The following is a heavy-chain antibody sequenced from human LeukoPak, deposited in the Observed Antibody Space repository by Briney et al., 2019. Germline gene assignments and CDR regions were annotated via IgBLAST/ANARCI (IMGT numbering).Heavy chain of an antibody. D-gene: IGHD3-22*01. Sequence: ASVKVSCKASGYTFTSYYMHWVRQAPGQGLEWMGLINPSGGSTSYAQKFQGRVTMTRDTSTSTVYMELSSLRSEDTAVYYCARDSSSSGYYLTPIDYWGQGTLVTVSS. J-gene: IGHJ4*02. CDR2: INPSGGST. CDR3: ARDSSSSGYYLTPIDY. CDR1: GYTFTSYY. V-gene: IGHV1-46*01.